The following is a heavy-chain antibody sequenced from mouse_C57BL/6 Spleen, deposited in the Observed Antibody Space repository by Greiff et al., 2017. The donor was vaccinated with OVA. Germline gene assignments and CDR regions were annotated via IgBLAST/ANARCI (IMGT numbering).Heavy chain of an antibody. CDR2: IDPETGGT. Sequence: QVQLKESGAELVRPGASVTLSCKASGYTFTDYEMHWVKQTPVHGLEWIGAIDPETGGTAYNQKFKGKAILTADKSSSTAYMELRSLTSEDSTVYYYTRDQFATTVVADYWGQGTTLTVSS. CDR3: TRDQFATTVVADY. CDR1: GYTFTDYE. D-gene: IGHD1-1*01. J-gene: IGHJ2*01. V-gene: IGHV1-15*01.